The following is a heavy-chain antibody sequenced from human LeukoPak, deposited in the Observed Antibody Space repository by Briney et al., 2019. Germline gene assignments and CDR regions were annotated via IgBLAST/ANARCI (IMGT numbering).Heavy chain of an antibody. CDR2: ISNDASDE. Sequence: PGRSLRLSCTASGFSFSGYGMHWVRQAPGKGLEWLAVISNDASDEYYADSVKGRFTISRDNAKNMIYLQMISLRAEDTAVYYCVKALVGQTSGYWGQGTRVTVST. CDR3: VKALVGQTSGY. J-gene: IGHJ4*02. D-gene: IGHD1-26*01. V-gene: IGHV3-30*18. CDR1: GFSFSGYG.